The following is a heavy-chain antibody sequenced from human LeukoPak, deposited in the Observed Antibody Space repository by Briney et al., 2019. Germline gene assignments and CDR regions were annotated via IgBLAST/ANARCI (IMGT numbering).Heavy chain of an antibody. CDR1: GYTFTGYY. CDR3: ARNRVAYSGYDYGH. Sequence: ASVKVSCKASGYTFTGYYMHWVRQAPGQGLEWMGWINPNSGGTNYAQKFQGRVTMTRDTSISTAYMELSRLRSDDTAVYYCARNRVAYSGYDYGHWGQGTLVTVSS. D-gene: IGHD5-12*01. V-gene: IGHV1-2*02. J-gene: IGHJ4*02. CDR2: INPNSGGT.